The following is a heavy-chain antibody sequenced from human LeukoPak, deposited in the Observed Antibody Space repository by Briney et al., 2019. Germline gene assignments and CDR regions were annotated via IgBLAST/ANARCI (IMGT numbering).Heavy chain of an antibody. V-gene: IGHV1-18*01. Sequence: ASVKVSCKASGYTFTSYGISWVRQAPGQGLEWMGWISAYNGNTNYAQKLQGRVTMTTDTSTSTAYMELRSLRSDDTAVYYSARTYSSSWYGDWYLDYCGQGTLVTVSS. CDR1: GYTFTSYG. CDR2: ISAYNGNT. J-gene: IGHJ4*02. CDR3: ARTYSSSWYGDWYLDY. D-gene: IGHD6-13*01.